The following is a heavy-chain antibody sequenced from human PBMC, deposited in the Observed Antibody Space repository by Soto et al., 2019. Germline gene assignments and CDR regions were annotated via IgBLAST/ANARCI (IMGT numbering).Heavy chain of an antibody. D-gene: IGHD3-22*01. Sequence: QVHLQESGPGLVKPSQTLSLTCTVSGGSINSGGYYWSWIRQHSGKGLEWIGYIYYTGSAYYNPSLKSRLTISVDRSKNQFSLKLSSVTAADTAVYYCARGTYDSSGWFDPWGQGTLVTVSS. CDR3: ARGTYDSSGWFDP. CDR1: GGSINSGGYY. CDR2: IYYTGSA. V-gene: IGHV4-31*03. J-gene: IGHJ5*02.